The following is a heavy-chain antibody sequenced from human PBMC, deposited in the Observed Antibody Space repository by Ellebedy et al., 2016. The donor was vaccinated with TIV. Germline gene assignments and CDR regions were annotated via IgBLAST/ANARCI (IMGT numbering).Heavy chain of an antibody. D-gene: IGHD6-19*01. J-gene: IGHJ4*02. Sequence: PGGSLRLSCAASGISLRSYAMSWVRQAPGKGLEWVSTIGGTGGTTYYRESVKGRFTVSRDTSKNSLYLQMNSLRAEDTAVYYCSFSRLVPYWGQGTLVTVSS. CDR2: IGGTGGTT. V-gene: IGHV3-23*01. CDR3: SFSRLVPY. CDR1: GISLRSYA.